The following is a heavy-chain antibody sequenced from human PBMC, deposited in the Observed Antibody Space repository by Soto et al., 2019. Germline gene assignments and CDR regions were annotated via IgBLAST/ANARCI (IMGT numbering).Heavy chain of an antibody. CDR3: AKYCSGGSCYGDWNWFDP. J-gene: IGHJ5*02. Sequence: GGSLRLSCAASGFTFSSYAMHWVRQAPGKGLEWVAVISYDGSNKYYADSVKGRFTISRDNSKNTLYLQMNSLRAEDTAVYYCAKYCSGGSCYGDWNWFDPWGQGTLVTVSS. CDR2: ISYDGSNK. CDR1: GFTFSSYA. V-gene: IGHV3-30-3*02. D-gene: IGHD2-15*01.